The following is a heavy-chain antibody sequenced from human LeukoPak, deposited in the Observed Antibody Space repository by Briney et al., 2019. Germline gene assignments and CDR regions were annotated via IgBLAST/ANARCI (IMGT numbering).Heavy chain of an antibody. J-gene: IGHJ6*02. CDR1: GASISSYY. Sequence: SETLSLTCTVSGASISSYYWNWIRQPPGKGLKCIGYIYYSGSTNYNPSLKSRVTISVDTSKNQFSLKLSSVTAADTAVYYCARVGILYPGDYYYGMDVWGQGTTVTVSS. D-gene: IGHD2-8*01. CDR2: IYYSGST. CDR3: ARVGILYPGDYYYGMDV. V-gene: IGHV4-59*01.